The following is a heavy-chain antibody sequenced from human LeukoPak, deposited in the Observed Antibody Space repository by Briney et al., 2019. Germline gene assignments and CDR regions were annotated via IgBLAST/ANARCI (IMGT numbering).Heavy chain of an antibody. Sequence: GASVKVSCKASGYTFTSYGISWVRQAPGQGLEWMGWISAYNGNTNYAQKLQGRVTMTTDTSTSTAYMELRSLRSDDTAVYYCARSTGFDGRYYYYYYMDVWGKGTTVTVSS. V-gene: IGHV1-18*01. J-gene: IGHJ6*03. D-gene: IGHD2-8*02. CDR1: GYTFTSYG. CDR3: ARSTGFDGRYYYYYYMDV. CDR2: ISAYNGNT.